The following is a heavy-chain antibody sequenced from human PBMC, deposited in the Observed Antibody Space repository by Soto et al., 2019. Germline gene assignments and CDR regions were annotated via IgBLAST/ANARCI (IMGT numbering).Heavy chain of an antibody. V-gene: IGHV3-21*01. J-gene: IGHJ4*02. CDR2: ISNGGNYI. D-gene: IGHD6-25*01. CDR1: GSPFSTYG. CDR3: ARDESAASSIRY. Sequence: EVQVVESGGGLVKPGGSLRLSCTASGSPFSTYGMNWVRQAPGKGLEWVSSISNGGNYIYYADSVQSRFTISRDNAKNSLYLPMTSLRAEDTAVYFCARDESAASSIRYWCQGTLVTVSS.